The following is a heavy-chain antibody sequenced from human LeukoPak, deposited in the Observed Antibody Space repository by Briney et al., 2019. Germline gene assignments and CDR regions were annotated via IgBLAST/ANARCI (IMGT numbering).Heavy chain of an antibody. CDR1: SGSISSYY. CDR2: IHISGST. CDR3: ARDSSAWLFDY. J-gene: IGHJ4*02. D-gene: IGHD6-19*01. V-gene: IGHV4-4*07. Sequence: SETLSLTCTVSSGSISSYYWSRIRQPAGKGLEWIGRIHISGSTNYNPSLKSRVTMSVDTSKNQFSLKLSSVTAADTAVYYCARDSSAWLFDYWGQGTLVTVSS.